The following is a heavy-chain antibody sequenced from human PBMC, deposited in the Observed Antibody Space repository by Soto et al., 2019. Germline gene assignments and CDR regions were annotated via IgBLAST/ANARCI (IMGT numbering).Heavy chain of an antibody. CDR1: GYTFTGYY. Sequence: ASVKVSCKASGYTFTGYYMHWMRQAPGQGLEWMGWINPNSGGTNYAQKFQGWVTMTRDTSISTAYMELSRLRSDDTAVYYCARDSYYQLLREGYYYYGMDVWGQGTTVTVSS. J-gene: IGHJ6*02. D-gene: IGHD2-2*01. CDR3: ARDSYYQLLREGYYYYGMDV. V-gene: IGHV1-2*04. CDR2: INPNSGGT.